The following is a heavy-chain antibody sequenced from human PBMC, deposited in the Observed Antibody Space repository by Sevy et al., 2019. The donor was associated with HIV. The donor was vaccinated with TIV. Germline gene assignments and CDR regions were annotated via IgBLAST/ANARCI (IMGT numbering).Heavy chain of an antibody. Sequence: SETLSLTCTVSGGSISSSSYYWGWIRQPPGKGLEWIGSIYYSGSTYYNPSLKSRVTISVDTSKNQFSLKLSSVTAADTAVYYCTTTGGYSYGYIYYYYYYMDVWGKGTTVTVSS. J-gene: IGHJ6*03. CDR3: TTTGGYSYGYIYYYYYYMDV. CDR1: GGSISSSSYY. D-gene: IGHD5-18*01. V-gene: IGHV4-39*01. CDR2: IYYSGST.